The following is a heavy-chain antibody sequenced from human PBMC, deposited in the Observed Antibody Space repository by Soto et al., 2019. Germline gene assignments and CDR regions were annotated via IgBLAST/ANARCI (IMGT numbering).Heavy chain of an antibody. V-gene: IGHV3-48*03. J-gene: IGHJ4*02. CDR3: ARGFGRFNY. CDR2: IDGSGATK. D-gene: IGHD3-10*01. Sequence: EVQLLESGGGLVQPGGSLRLSCGVSGFTFNDFEMNWVRQAPGKGPEWLAYIDGSGATKKYADSVRGRFTISRDNPNNSLFLQMSSLSAADTAIYYCARGFGRFNYGGQGTLVYVSS. CDR1: GFTFNDFE.